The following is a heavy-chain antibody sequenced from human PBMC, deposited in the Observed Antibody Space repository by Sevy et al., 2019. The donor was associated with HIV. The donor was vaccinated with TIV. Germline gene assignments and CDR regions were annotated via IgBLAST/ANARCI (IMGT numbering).Heavy chain of an antibody. CDR3: ARRNDFAI. CDR2: VYYIGGT. CDR1: GGSINSDH. V-gene: IGHV4-59*08. J-gene: IGHJ3*02. Sequence: PETLSLTCTVSGGSINSDHWNWIRQPPGKGLEWIGYVYYIGGTNYNPTLKNRVTISVDRTKNQFSLKLTSVTAADTAVYYCARRNDFAIWGQGTMVTVSS.